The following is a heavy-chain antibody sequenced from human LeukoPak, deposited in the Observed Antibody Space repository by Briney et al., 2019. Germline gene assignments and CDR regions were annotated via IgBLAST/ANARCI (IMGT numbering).Heavy chain of an antibody. CDR2: IYTSGST. J-gene: IGHJ5*02. CDR1: GGSISSYY. CDR3: ERGSGSGSYPNWFDP. V-gene: IGHV4-4*07. D-gene: IGHD3-10*01. Sequence: PSETLSLICTVSGGSISSYYWSWIRQPAGKGLEWIGRIYTSGSTNYNPSLKSRVTMSVDTSKNQFSLKLSSVTAADTAVYYCERGSGSGSYPNWFDPWGQGTLVTVSS.